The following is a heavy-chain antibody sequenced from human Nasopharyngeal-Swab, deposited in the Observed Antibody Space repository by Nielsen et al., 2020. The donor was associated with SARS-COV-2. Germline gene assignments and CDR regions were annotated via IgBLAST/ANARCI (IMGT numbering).Heavy chain of an antibody. Sequence: ASVKVSCKASGYTFTSYGISWVRQAPGQGLEWMGWISAYNGNTNYAQKLQGRVTMTTDTSTSTAYMELRSLRSGDTAVYYCARVTPTLYDSSGYLFDYWGQGPLVTVSS. V-gene: IGHV1-18*01. J-gene: IGHJ4*02. CDR2: ISAYNGNT. CDR3: ARVTPTLYDSSGYLFDY. CDR1: GYTFTSYG. D-gene: IGHD3-22*01.